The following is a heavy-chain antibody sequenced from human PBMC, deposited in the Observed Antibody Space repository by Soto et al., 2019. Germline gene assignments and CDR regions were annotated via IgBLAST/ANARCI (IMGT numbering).Heavy chain of an antibody. CDR3: SADHPHTAIGWPV. Sequence: SVKVSCKASGFDFGSFGIQFLLQTHGRGLEWIGWIVVASGRTNYARQFQGRVAFSRDMSSTTAYMDLYDLKSDDTAVYFCSADHPHTAIGWPVWGQGTTVTVSS. CDR2: IVVASGRT. CDR1: GFDFGSFG. V-gene: IGHV1-58*02. J-gene: IGHJ6*02.